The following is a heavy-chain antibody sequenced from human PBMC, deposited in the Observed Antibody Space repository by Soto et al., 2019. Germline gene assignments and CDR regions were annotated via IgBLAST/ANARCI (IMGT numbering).Heavy chain of an antibody. CDR2: IYYSGST. J-gene: IGHJ4*02. V-gene: IGHV4-39*01. Sequence: SETLSLTCTVSGGSISSSSYYWGWIRQPPGKGLEWIGIIYYSGSTYYNPSLKSRVTISVDTSKNQFSLKLSSVTAADTAVYYCARHDWAKPFDYWGQGTLVTVSS. CDR3: ARHDWAKPFDY. CDR1: GGSISSSSYY. D-gene: IGHD3-9*01.